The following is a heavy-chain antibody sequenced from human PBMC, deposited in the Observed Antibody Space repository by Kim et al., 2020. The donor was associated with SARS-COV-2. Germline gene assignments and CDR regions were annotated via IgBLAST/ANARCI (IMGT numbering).Heavy chain of an antibody. J-gene: IGHJ4*02. CDR3: ARDTGDYGDYIAKGFDY. CDR2: ISSSSSYI. D-gene: IGHD4-17*01. Sequence: GGSLRLSCAASGCTFSSYSMNWVRQAPGKGLEWVSSISSSSSYIYYADSVKGRFTISRDNAKNSLYLQMNSLRAEDTAVYYCARDTGDYGDYIAKGFDYWGQGTLVTVSS. CDR1: GCTFSSYS. V-gene: IGHV3-21*01.